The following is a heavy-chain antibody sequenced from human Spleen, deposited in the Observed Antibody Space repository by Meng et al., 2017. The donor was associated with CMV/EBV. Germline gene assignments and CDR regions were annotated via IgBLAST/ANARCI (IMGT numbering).Heavy chain of an antibody. J-gene: IGHJ6*02. V-gene: IGHV3-33*06. Sequence: GESLKISCVASGFTFSIYGMHWVRQAPGKGLEWVAVIWYDGSNKYYADSVKGRFTISRDNSKNTLYLQMNSLRAEDTAVYYCAKRYCSSTSCYTIRYYYGMDVWGQGTTVTVSS. CDR3: AKRYCSSTSCYTIRYYYGMDV. CDR2: IWYDGSNK. D-gene: IGHD2-2*02. CDR1: GFTFSIYG.